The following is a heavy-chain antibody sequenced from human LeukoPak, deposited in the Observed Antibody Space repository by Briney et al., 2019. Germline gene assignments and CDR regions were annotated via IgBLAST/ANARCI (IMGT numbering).Heavy chain of an antibody. V-gene: IGHV1-2*02. D-gene: IGHD6-6*01. CDR3: ARAPTIAARRNWFDP. CDR2: INPNSGGT. J-gene: IGHJ5*02. Sequence: ASVTVSCKASGYTFTGYYMHWVRQAPGQGLEWMGWINPNSGGTNYAQKFQGRVTMTRDTSISTAYMELSRLRSDDTAVYYCARAPTIAARRNWFDPWGQGTLVTVSS. CDR1: GYTFTGYY.